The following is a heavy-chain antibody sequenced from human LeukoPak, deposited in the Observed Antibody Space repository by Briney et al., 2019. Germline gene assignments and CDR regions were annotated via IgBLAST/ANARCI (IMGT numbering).Heavy chain of an antibody. CDR3: ARGVVAAAGRTFDF. CDR1: GGSINSRNHY. CDR2: IYNSGST. Sequence: SETLSLTCSVSGGSINSRNHYWGWIRQPPGKGLEWIGYIYNSGSTNYNPSLKSRVTISLDTSKNQFSLKLSSVTAADTAVYYCARGVVAAAGRTFDFWGQGTLVTVSS. J-gene: IGHJ4*02. D-gene: IGHD6-13*01. V-gene: IGHV4-61*05.